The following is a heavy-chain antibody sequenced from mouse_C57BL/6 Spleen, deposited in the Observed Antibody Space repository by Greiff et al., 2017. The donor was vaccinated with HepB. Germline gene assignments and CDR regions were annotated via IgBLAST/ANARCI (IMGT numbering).Heavy chain of an antibody. J-gene: IGHJ4*01. D-gene: IGHD4-1*01. CDR1: GFTFSDYG. Sequence: EVKLMESGGGLVKPGGSLKLSCAASGFTFSDYGMHWVRQAPEKGLEWVAYISSGSSTIYYADTVKGRFTISRDNAKNTLFLQMTSLRSEDTAMYYCARPDNNWEEGYYAMDYWGQGTSVTVSS. CDR3: ARPDNNWEEGYYAMDY. V-gene: IGHV5-17*01. CDR2: ISSGSSTI.